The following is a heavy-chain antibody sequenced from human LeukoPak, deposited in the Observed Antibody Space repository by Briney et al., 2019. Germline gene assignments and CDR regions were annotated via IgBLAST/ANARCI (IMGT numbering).Heavy chain of an antibody. V-gene: IGHV3-74*01. D-gene: IGHD6-19*01. CDR2: IFSDASST. Sequence: GGSLRLSCAASGFTFSSYCMHWVRQAPGKGLVWVSRIFSDASSTNYADSVKGRFTISRDNAKNTLYLQMNSLRADDTAVYYCASVLPNSGRYFDYWGQGTLVTVSS. CDR1: GFTFSSYC. CDR3: ASVLPNSGRYFDY. J-gene: IGHJ4*02.